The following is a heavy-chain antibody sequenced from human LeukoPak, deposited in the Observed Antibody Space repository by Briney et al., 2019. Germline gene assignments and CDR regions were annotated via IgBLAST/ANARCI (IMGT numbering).Heavy chain of an antibody. V-gene: IGHV3-74*01. CDR2: INGDGSRT. CDR1: GFTLSSYW. Sequence: GGSLRLSCAASGFTLSSYWMHWVRQAPGKGLVWVSRINGDGSRTSYTDSVKRRFTISRDNTKSTLYLEMNSLRAEDTAVYYCVRDGSHFDYWGQGTLVTVSS. CDR3: VRDGSHFDY. J-gene: IGHJ4*02. D-gene: IGHD1-26*01.